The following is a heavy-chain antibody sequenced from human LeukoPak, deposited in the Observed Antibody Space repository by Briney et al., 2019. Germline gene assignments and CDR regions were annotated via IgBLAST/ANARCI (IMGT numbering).Heavy chain of an antibody. V-gene: IGHV4-59*01. CDR2: IYYIGST. CDR3: ARASPDYCSGGSCYHNYYYYYMYV. CDR1: DGPISSYY. J-gene: IGHJ6*03. D-gene: IGHD2-15*01. Sequence: SETLSLPCTVSDGPISSYYWSWTPQPQGKGLEWIQYIYYIGSTNYNASLRSLVTISGDTAKNQFSLKLSSVTAADTAVYYCARASPDYCSGGSCYHNYYYYYMYVWGKGTTVTVSS.